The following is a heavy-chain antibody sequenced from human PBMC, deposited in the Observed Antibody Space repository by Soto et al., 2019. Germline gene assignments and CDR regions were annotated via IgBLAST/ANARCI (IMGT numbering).Heavy chain of an antibody. D-gene: IGHD3-22*01. CDR2: ISYDGSNK. CDR3: AKDRVYYDSSGERASLDY. CDR1: GFTFSSYG. J-gene: IGHJ4*02. V-gene: IGHV3-30*18. Sequence: GGSLRLSCAASGFTFSSYGMHWVRQAPGKGLEWVAVISYDGSNKYYADSVKGRFTISRDNSKNTLYLQMNSLRAEDTAVYYCAKDRVYYDSSGERASLDYWGQGTLDTVSS.